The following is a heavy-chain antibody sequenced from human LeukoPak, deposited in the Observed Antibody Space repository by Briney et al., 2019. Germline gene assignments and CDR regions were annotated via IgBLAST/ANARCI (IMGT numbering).Heavy chain of an antibody. Sequence: GGSLRLSCAASGFTFSSYSMNWVRQAPGKGLEWVSCISSSSSYIYHADSVKGRFTISRDNAKNSLYLQMKSLRAEDTAVYYCARSLVYSYGHPYYFDYWGQGTLVAVSS. CDR1: GFTFSSYS. J-gene: IGHJ4*02. CDR2: ISSSSSYI. V-gene: IGHV3-21*01. CDR3: ARSLVYSYGHPYYFDY. D-gene: IGHD5-18*01.